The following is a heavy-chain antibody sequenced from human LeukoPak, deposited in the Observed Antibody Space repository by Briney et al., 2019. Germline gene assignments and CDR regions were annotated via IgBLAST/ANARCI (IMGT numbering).Heavy chain of an antibody. D-gene: IGHD4-11*01. J-gene: IGHJ4*02. CDR2: INAGNGNT. CDR1: GYTFTSYA. Sequence: ASVKVSCKASGYTFTSYAMHWVRQAPGQRLEWMGWINAGNGNTKYSQKFQGRVTITRDTSASTAYMELSSLRSEDTVVYYCARNPLGPYSPIDYWGQGTLVTVSS. V-gene: IGHV1-3*01. CDR3: ARNPLGPYSPIDY.